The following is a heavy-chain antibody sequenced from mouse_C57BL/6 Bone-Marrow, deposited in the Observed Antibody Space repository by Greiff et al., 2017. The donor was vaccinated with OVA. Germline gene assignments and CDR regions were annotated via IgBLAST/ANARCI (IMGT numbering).Heavy chain of an antibody. CDR1: GFTFTDYY. J-gene: IGHJ2*01. V-gene: IGHV1-36*01. CDR3: ARELGGVFITTSSLDY. D-gene: IGHD1-1*01. Sequence: EVQLQESGPVLVKPGPSVKISCKASGFTFTDYYMHWVKQSHGKSLEWIGLVYPYNGGTSYNQKFKGKATLTVDTSSSTAYMELNSLTSEDSAVYYCARELGGVFITTSSLDYWGQGTTLTVSS. CDR2: VYPYNGGT.